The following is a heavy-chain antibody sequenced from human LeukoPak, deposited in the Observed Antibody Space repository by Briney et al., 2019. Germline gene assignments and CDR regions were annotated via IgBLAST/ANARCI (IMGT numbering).Heavy chain of an antibody. CDR3: ARDPGGDKGLHFDY. D-gene: IGHD2-21*02. CDR2: IWYDGSNK. Sequence: GGSLRLSCAASGFTFSSYGMHWVRQAPGKGLEWVAVIWYDGSNKYYAGSVKGRFTISRDNSKNTLYLQMNSLRAEDTAVYYCARDPGGDKGLHFDYWGQGTLVTVSS. CDR1: GFTFSSYG. J-gene: IGHJ4*02. V-gene: IGHV3-33*01.